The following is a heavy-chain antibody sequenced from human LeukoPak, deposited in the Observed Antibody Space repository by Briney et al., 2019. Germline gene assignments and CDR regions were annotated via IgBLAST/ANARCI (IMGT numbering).Heavy chain of an antibody. CDR2: IYYSGST. V-gene: IGHV4-59*01. J-gene: IGHJ4*02. D-gene: IGHD6-13*01. CDR1: GGSISSYY. CDR3: ARNELQRYSSSWYIRD. Sequence: SETLSLTCTVSGGSISSYYWSWIRQPPGKGLEWFGYIYYSGSTNYNPSLKSRVTISVDTSKNQFSLKLSSVTAADTAVYYCARNELQRYSSSWYIRDWGQGTLVTVSS.